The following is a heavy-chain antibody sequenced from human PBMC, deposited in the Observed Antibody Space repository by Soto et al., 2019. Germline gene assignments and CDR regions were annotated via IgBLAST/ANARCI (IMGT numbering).Heavy chain of an antibody. Sequence: QVQLVESGGGVVQPGRSLRLSCAASGCTFSHFAMHWVRQAPGKGLEWVAVIWYDGSNKYYTDSVKGRFTISRDNSKNTLYLQMNSLSPEDTAVYYCARDLGTVVSGITLDYWGQGTLVTVSS. CDR3: ARDLGTVVSGITLDY. D-gene: IGHD2-15*01. V-gene: IGHV3-33*01. CDR2: IWYDGSNK. CDR1: GCTFSHFA. J-gene: IGHJ4*02.